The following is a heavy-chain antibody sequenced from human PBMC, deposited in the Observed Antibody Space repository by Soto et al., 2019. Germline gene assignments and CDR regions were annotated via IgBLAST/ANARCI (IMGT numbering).Heavy chain of an antibody. J-gene: IGHJ5*02. CDR3: GRGSGLTAFAP. D-gene: IGHD3-10*01. CDR1: GYTFISYE. CDR2: MNPDSGKT. Sequence: ASVKFSCKASGYTFISYEINWVRQATGQVLEYLVWMNPDSGKTAYXXKFQGRVXXTWDTSITTAXMELSXLRSEDTAVYYCGRGSGLTAFAPCGQGTLVT. V-gene: IGHV1-8*01.